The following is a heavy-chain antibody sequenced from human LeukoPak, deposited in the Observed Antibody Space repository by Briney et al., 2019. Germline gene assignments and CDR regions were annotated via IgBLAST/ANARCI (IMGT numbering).Heavy chain of an antibody. Sequence: PGGSLRLSCAASGFTFSNYDVHWVRQAPGKGLEWVAVIWYDGSNKHYVDSVKGRFTISRDISKNTLYLQMNSLSAEDTAVYYCARHGYNYGFDYGGQGTLVTVSS. CDR3: ARHGYNYGFDY. CDR2: IWYDGSNK. CDR1: GFTFSNYD. D-gene: IGHD5-24*01. J-gene: IGHJ4*02. V-gene: IGHV3-33*01.